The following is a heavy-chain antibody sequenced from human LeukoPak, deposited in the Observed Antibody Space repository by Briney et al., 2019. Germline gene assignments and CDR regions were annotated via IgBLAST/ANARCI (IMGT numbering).Heavy chain of an antibody. CDR2: IYYSGST. J-gene: IGHJ3*02. CDR1: GGSISSYY. D-gene: IGHD1-1*01. V-gene: IGHV4-59*01. Sequence: SETLSLTCTVSGGSISSYYWSWIRQPPGKELEWIGYIYYSGSTNYNPSLKSRVTISVDTSKNQFSLKLSSVTAADTAVYYCARDTNDAFDIWGQGTMVTVSS. CDR3: ARDTNDAFDI.